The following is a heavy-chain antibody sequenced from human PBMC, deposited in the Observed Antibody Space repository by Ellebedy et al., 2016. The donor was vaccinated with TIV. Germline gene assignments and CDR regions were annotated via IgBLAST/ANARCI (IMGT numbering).Heavy chain of an antibody. D-gene: IGHD3-10*01. V-gene: IGHV3-74*01. Sequence: GESLKISCAASGFTFSTYWMHWVRQAPGKGLVWVSRINTDGSGTSYADSVKGRFTISRDNANNTVYLQMNSLRTEDTALYYCAKATSDPMVRGVIITSYYFDYWGQGTLVTVSS. CDR1: GFTFSTYW. CDR2: INTDGSGT. CDR3: AKATSDPMVRGVIITSYYFDY. J-gene: IGHJ4*02.